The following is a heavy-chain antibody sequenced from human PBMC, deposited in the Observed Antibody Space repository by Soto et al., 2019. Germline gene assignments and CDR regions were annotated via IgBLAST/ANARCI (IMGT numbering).Heavy chain of an antibody. V-gene: IGHV1-46*01. CDR1: GYTLTTFY. J-gene: IGHJ4*02. D-gene: IGHD4-4*01. CDR3: ARGFPYSNSQFWRYYCDY. Sequence: QVQLVQSGAEAKKPGASVRVSCKAFGYTLTTFYMHWVRQAPGQGLEWMGMINPNVGSTSYALNFQDRVTMTRDTSTSTVYMELSRLRSEDTAMYYCARGFPYSNSQFWRYYCDYWGQGTLVTVSS. CDR2: INPNVGST.